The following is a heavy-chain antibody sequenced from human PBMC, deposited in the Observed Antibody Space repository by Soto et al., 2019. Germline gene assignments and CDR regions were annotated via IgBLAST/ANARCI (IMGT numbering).Heavy chain of an antibody. D-gene: IGHD3-3*01. Sequence: EVQLLESGGGVVQPGGSLRLSCIASGFIFDDYAIHWVRQVPGKGLEWVLGIDWNRATTGYADSVKGRFTLSRDNARNSVLLQMNSLRPEDTALYYCVKDVGSRHYDFTNFDSWGQGTLVTVSS. CDR2: IDWNRATT. J-gene: IGHJ4*02. CDR3: VKDVGSRHYDFTNFDS. V-gene: IGHV3-9*01. CDR1: GFIFDDYA.